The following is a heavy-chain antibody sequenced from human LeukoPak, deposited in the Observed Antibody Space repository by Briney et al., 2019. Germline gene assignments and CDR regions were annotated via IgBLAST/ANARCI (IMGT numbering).Heavy chain of an antibody. Sequence: GGSLRLSCAASGFTFSSYWMHWVRQAPGKGLVWVSRINSDGSSTSYADSVKGRFTISRDNAKNTLYLQMNSLRAEDTAVYYCARAPSSSPNDYWGQGTLVTVSS. J-gene: IGHJ4*02. V-gene: IGHV3-74*01. D-gene: IGHD6-13*01. CDR2: INSDGSST. CDR1: GFTFSSYW. CDR3: ARAPSSSPNDY.